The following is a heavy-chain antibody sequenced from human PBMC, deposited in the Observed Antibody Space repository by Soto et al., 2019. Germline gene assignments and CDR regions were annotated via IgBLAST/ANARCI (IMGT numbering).Heavy chain of an antibody. D-gene: IGHD6-19*01. CDR2: INSDGSST. Sequence: GGSLRLSCAASGFTFSSYWMHWVRQAPGKGLVWVSRINSDGSSTSYADSVKGRFTISRDNAKNTLYLQMNSLRADDTAVYYCARAPQWLASFDYWGQGTLVTVS. CDR3: ARAPQWLASFDY. V-gene: IGHV3-74*01. J-gene: IGHJ4*02. CDR1: GFTFSSYW.